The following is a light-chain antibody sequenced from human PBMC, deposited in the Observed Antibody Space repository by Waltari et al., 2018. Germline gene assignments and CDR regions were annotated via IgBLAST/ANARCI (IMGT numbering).Light chain of an antibody. CDR3: QQYNNWPTWA. Sequence: EIVMTQSPATLSVSPGARATLSRRASQSVSSNLAWYQQKPGQAPRLLIYGASTRVTGIPARFSGSGSGTEFTLTISSLQSEDFAVYYCQQYNNWPTWAFGQGTKVEIK. J-gene: IGKJ1*01. CDR2: GAS. V-gene: IGKV3-15*01. CDR1: QSVSSN.